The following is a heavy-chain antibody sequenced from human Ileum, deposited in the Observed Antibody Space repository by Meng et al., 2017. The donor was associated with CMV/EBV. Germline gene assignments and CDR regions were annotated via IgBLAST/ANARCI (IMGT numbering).Heavy chain of an antibody. D-gene: IGHD2-15*01. V-gene: IGHV3-9*01. CDR2: ITWNSDTI. Sequence: LTGAASGFTVSTNYMNWVRHAPGKGLEWVSGITWNSDTIEYADSVEGRFTVSRDNGNKLLYLHMSSLRPEDTALYYCAKDTRLCTGGTCYSILDHWGQGTQVTVSS. CDR1: GFTVSTNY. CDR3: AKDTRLCTGGTCYSILDH. J-gene: IGHJ1*01.